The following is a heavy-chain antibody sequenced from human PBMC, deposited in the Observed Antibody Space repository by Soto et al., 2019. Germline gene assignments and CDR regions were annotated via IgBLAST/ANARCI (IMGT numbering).Heavy chain of an antibody. CDR1: GGSISSSSYY. CDR2: IYYSGST. CDR3: ARRPSSSVAFDI. J-gene: IGHJ3*02. D-gene: IGHD6-6*01. Sequence: PSETLSLTCTVSGGSISSSSYYWGWIRQPPGKGLEWIGSIYYSGSTYYNPSLKSRVTISVDTSENQFSLKLSSVTAADTAVYYCARRPSSSVAFDIWGQGTMVTVSS. V-gene: IGHV4-39*01.